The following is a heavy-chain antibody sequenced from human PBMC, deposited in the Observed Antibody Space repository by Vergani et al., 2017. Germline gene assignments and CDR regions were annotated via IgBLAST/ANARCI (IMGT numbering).Heavy chain of an antibody. CDR3: AKGGDYYYYYMDV. Sequence: EVQLVESGGGLVQPGRSLGLSCAASGFTFDDYAMHWVRQPPGKGLEWVSGISWNSGSIGYADSVKGRFTISRDNAKNSLYLQMNSLRAEDTAFYYCAKGGDYYYYYMDVWGKGTTVTVSS. CDR1: GFTFDDYA. J-gene: IGHJ6*03. CDR2: ISWNSGSI. V-gene: IGHV3-9*01.